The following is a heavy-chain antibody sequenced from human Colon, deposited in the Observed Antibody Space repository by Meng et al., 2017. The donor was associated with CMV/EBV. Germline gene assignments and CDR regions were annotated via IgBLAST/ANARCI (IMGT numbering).Heavy chain of an antibody. CDR2: ITHNGRED. CDR3: ARDKGFLGGTFDY. Sequence: GESLKISCTGSGFMFVAHGVHWVRQAPGKGLEWVGAITHNGREDHYADSVKGRFTISRDNSKDTLYLQMTSLRPEDTATYYCARDKGFLGGTFDYWGQGTLVTVSS. V-gene: IGHV3-30*01. J-gene: IGHJ4*02. D-gene: IGHD1-26*01. CDR1: GFMFVAHG.